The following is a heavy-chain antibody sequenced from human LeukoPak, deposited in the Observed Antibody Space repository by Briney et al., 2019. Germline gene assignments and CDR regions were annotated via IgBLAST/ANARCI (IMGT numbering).Heavy chain of an antibody. V-gene: IGHV3-30*01. CDR1: GFTFSSYA. Sequence: GGSLRLSCAAPGFTFSSYAMHWVRQAPGKGLEWVAVISYDGSNKYYADSVKGRFTISRDNSKNTLYLQMNSLRAEDTAVYYCARGLECYDFWSGLYWGQGTLVTVSS. CDR2: ISYDGSNK. J-gene: IGHJ4*02. CDR3: ARGLECYDFWSGLY. D-gene: IGHD3-3*01.